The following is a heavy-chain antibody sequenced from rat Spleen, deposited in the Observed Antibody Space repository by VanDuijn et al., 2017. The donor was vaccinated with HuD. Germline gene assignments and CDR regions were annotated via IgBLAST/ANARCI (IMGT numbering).Heavy chain of an antibody. D-gene: IGHD4-3*01. CDR2: ITYDGFA. CDR1: GFTFSNYG. Sequence: EVQLVESGGGFVQPGRSLKLSCAASGFTFSNYGMAWVCQSPTKGLEWVASITYDGFAYYRDSVRGRFTISRDNAKSTLYLQMDSLRSEDTATYYCTTGVYWGQGVVVTVSS. CDR3: TTGVY. J-gene: IGHJ2*01. V-gene: IGHV5-29*01.